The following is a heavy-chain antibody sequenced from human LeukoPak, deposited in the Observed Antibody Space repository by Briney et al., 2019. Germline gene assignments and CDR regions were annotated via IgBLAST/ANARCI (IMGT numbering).Heavy chain of an antibody. J-gene: IGHJ3*02. CDR3: ARWVGNGAFDI. Sequence: PGGSLRLSCAASGSTFSSYSMNWVRQAPGKGLEWVSSISSSSSYIYYADSVKGRFTISRDNAKNSLYLQMNSLRAEDTAVYYCARWVGNGAFDIWGQGTMVTVSS. D-gene: IGHD2-8*01. CDR1: GSTFSSYS. CDR2: ISSSSSYI. V-gene: IGHV3-21*01.